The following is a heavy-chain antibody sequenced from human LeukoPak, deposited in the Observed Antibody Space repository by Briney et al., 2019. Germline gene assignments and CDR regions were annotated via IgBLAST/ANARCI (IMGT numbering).Heavy chain of an antibody. CDR2: ISYDGSNK. CDR3: ARDRAAAGYSYYFDY. Sequence: GRSLRLSCAASGFTFSSYAMHWVRQAPGEGLEWVAVISYDGSNKYYADSVKGRFTISRDNSKNTLYLQMNSLRAEDTAVYYCARDRAAAGYSYYFDYWGQGTLVTVSS. D-gene: IGHD6-13*01. V-gene: IGHV3-30-3*01. CDR1: GFTFSSYA. J-gene: IGHJ4*02.